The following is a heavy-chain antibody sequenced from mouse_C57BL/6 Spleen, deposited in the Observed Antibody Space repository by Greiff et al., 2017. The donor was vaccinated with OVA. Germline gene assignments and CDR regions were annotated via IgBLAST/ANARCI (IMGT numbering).Heavy chain of an antibody. J-gene: IGHJ1*03. CDR2: IHPNSGST. V-gene: IGHV1-64*01. Sequence: VQLEQPGAELVKPGASVKLSCKASGYTFTSYWMHWVKQRPGQGLEWIGMIHPNSGSTNYNEKFKSKATLTVDKSSSTAYMQLSSLTSEDSAVYYWARSPLYGSYRDFDVWGTGTTVTVSS. D-gene: IGHD2-1*01. CDR1: GYTFTSYW. CDR3: ARSPLYGSYRDFDV.